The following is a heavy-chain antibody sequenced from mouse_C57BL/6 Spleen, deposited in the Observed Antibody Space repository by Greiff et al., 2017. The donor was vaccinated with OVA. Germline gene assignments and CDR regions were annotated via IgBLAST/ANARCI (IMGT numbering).Heavy chain of an antibody. J-gene: IGHJ3*01. V-gene: IGHV1-9*01. CDR3: ASKEDYYGSRRFAY. CDR2: ILPGSGST. CDR1: GYTFTGYW. Sequence: VQLQQSGAELMKPGASVKLSCKATGYTFTGYWIEWVKQRPGHGLEWIGEILPGSGSTNYNVKFKGKATFTADTSSNTAYMQLSSLTTEDSAIYYCASKEDYYGSRRFAYWGQGTLVTVSA. D-gene: IGHD1-1*01.